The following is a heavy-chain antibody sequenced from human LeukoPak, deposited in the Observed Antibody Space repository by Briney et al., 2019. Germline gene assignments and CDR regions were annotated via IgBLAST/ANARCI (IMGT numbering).Heavy chain of an antibody. Sequence: PGGSLRLSCAASGSTFSSYSMNWVRQAPGKGLEWVANIKQDGSEKYYVGSVKGRFTISRDNAKNSLYLQMNSLRAEDTAVYYCAKGMDLAGGQGTLVTVSS. CDR2: IKQDGSEK. J-gene: IGHJ4*02. V-gene: IGHV3-7*01. D-gene: IGHD5-12*01. CDR1: GSTFSSYS. CDR3: AKGMDLA.